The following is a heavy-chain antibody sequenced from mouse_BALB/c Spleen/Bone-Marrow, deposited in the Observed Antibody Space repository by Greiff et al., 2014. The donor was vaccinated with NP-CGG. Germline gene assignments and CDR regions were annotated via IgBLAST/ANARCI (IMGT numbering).Heavy chain of an antibody. V-gene: IGHV14-3*02. CDR2: IDPANGNT. CDR1: GFNIKDTY. J-gene: IGHJ3*01. Sequence: EVKLQESGAELVKSGASVKSSCTASGFNIKDTYMHWVKQRPEQGLEWIGRIDPANGNTKYDPKFQGKATITADTSSNTAYLQLSSLTSEDTAVYYCASYYYGSSGFAYWGQGTLVTVSA. D-gene: IGHD1-1*01. CDR3: ASYYYGSSGFAY.